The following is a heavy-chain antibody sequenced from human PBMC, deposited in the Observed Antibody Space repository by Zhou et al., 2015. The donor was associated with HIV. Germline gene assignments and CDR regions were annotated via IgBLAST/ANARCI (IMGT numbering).Heavy chain of an antibody. CDR2: IIPIFGTA. J-gene: IGHJ4*02. CDR3: ARVVDAVVPAAGSTAGSVI. Sequence: QVQLVQSGAEVKKPGSSVKVSCKASGGTFSSYAISWVRQAPGQGLEWMGGIIPIFGTANYAQKFQGRVTITADESTSTAYMELSSLRSEDTAVYYCARVVDAVVPAAGSTAGSVIWGQGTLVTVSS. CDR1: GGTFSSYA. D-gene: IGHD2-2*01. V-gene: IGHV1-69*12.